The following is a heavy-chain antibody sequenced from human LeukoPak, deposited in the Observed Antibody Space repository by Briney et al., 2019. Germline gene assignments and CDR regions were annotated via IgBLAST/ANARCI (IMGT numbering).Heavy chain of an antibody. CDR3: ARDRNFHDYYAFDI. V-gene: IGHV4-34*01. CDR2: INHAGYI. J-gene: IGHJ3*02. D-gene: IGHD4/OR15-4a*01. Sequence: PSETLSLTCAVYGGSFSGYYWSWIRQPPGKGLEWIGEINHAGYINYNPSLKSRVTISVDTSKNQFSLKLSSVTAADTAVFYCARDRNFHDYYAFDIWGQGTLVTVSS. CDR1: GGSFSGYY.